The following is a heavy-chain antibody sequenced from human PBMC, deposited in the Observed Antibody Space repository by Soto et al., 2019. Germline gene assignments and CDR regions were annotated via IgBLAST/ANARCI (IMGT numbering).Heavy chain of an antibody. CDR1: GYTFTSYD. CDR3: ARGRENSFYDFWSGYYYEFDY. CDR2: MNPNSGNT. Sequence: AASVKVSCKASGYTFTSYDINWVRQATGQGLEWMGWMNPNSGNTGYAQKFQGRVTMTRNTSISTACMELSSLRSEDTAVYYCARGRENSFYDFWSGYYYEFDYWGQGTLVTVSS. J-gene: IGHJ4*02. D-gene: IGHD3-3*01. V-gene: IGHV1-8*01.